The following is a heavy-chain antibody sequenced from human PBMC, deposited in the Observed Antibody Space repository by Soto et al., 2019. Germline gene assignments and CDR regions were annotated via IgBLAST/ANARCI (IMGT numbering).Heavy chain of an antibody. J-gene: IGHJ6*02. V-gene: IGHV3-30-3*01. Sequence: GGSLRLSCAASAFTLSKFVMHWVRQAPGRGLEWVAVTSNDGSNTFYADSVKGRFTISRDNSKNTVYLQMNSLRTEDTAVYYCARGNLDVWGQGTTVTV. CDR3: ARGNLDV. D-gene: IGHD1-7*01. CDR2: TSNDGSNT. CDR1: AFTLSKFV.